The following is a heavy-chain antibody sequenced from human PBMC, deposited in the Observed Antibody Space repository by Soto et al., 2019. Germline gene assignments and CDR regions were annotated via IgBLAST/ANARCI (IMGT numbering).Heavy chain of an antibody. V-gene: IGHV4-39*01. Sequence: QVQLQESGPGLVMPSETLSLTCTVSGDSISGSPYFWGWIRQPPGKRLEWIGSIFYDGYTLYTPPLKSRVTISVDTSKNQFSLKLTSVAAADTAIYFCARLQAAVPHYWGQGILVNVSS. J-gene: IGHJ4*02. CDR1: GDSISGSPYF. CDR2: IFYDGYT. CDR3: ARLQAAVPHY. D-gene: IGHD6-13*01.